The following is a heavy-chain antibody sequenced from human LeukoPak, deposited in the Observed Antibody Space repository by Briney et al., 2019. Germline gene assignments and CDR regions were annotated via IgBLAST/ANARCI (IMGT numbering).Heavy chain of an antibody. V-gene: IGHV4-59*01. CDR1: GGSISSYY. Sequence: SETLSLTCTVSGGSISSYYWSWIRQPPGKGLEWIGYIYYSGSTNSNPSLKSRVTISVDTYKNQFSLKLSSVTAADTAVYYCAGYCSSTSCQWGDYFDYWGQGTLVTVSS. CDR3: AGYCSSTSCQWGDYFDY. D-gene: IGHD2-2*01. CDR2: IYYSGST. J-gene: IGHJ4*02.